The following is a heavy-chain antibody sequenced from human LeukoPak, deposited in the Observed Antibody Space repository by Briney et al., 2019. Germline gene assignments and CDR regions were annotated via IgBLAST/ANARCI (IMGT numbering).Heavy chain of an antibody. CDR1: GYTFTSYD. Sequence: ASVKVSCKASGYTFTSYDINWVRQATGQGLEWMGWMNPNSGNTGYAQKFQGRVTMTRNTSISTAYMELSSLRSEDTAVYYCARGRYYYDSSGYYGPSSDYWGQGTLVTVSS. CDR3: ARGRYYYDSSGYYGPSSDY. D-gene: IGHD3-22*01. J-gene: IGHJ4*02. CDR2: MNPNSGNT. V-gene: IGHV1-8*01.